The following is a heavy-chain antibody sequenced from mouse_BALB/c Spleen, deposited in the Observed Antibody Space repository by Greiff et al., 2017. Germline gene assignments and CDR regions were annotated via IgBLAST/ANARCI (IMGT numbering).Heavy chain of an antibody. D-gene: IGHD1-1*01. V-gene: IGHV5-17*02. CDR2: ISSGSSTI. CDR3: ARGTTVVARYAMDY. Sequence: EVQGVESGGGLVQPGGSRKLSCAASGFTFSSFGMHWVRQAPEKGLEWVAYISSGSSTIYYADTVKVRFTISRDNPKNTLFLQMTSLRSEDTAMYYCARGTTVVARYAMDYWGQGTSVTVSS. J-gene: IGHJ4*01. CDR1: GFTFSSFG.